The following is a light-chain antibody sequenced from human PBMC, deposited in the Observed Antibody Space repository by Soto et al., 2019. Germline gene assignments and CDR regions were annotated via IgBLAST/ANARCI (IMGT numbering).Light chain of an antibody. J-gene: IGKJ1*01. V-gene: IGKV3-15*01. CDR1: QSVSID. CDR3: QQYNKWPLT. CDR2: GAS. Sequence: ESVLTQSPGTLSLSPGERATLCCRASQSVSIDLAWYQQTPGQAPRLLIYGASTRATGIPVRFSGSASGTEFTLTISSLQSEDFTVYYCQQYNKWPLTFGQGTKVDIK.